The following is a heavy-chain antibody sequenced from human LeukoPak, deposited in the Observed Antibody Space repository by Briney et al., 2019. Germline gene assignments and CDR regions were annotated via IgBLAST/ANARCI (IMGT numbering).Heavy chain of an antibody. CDR1: GFTFDDYG. V-gene: IGHV3-20*04. CDR2: INWNGGST. Sequence: GGSLRLSCAASGFTFDDYGMSWVRQAPGKGLEWVSGINWNGGSTGYADSVKGRFTISRDNAKNSLYLQMNSLRAEDTAVCYCARGHYGDYGYMDVWGKGTTVTVSS. J-gene: IGHJ6*03. CDR3: ARGHYGDYGYMDV. D-gene: IGHD4-17*01.